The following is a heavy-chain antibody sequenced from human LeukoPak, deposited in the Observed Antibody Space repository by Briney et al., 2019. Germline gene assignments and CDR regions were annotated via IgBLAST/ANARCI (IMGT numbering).Heavy chain of an antibody. CDR1: GGSISSGAYY. CDR2: LHYSGGT. J-gene: IGHJ4*02. CDR3: ARHGQTAYDSSGYYR. V-gene: IGHV4-39*01. Sequence: SEALSLTCSVSGGSISSGAYYWGWIRQPPGKGLEWNGSLHYSGGTYYNPSLKSRVTISVDTSKNHFSLNLSSVTAADPAVYYCARHGQTAYDSSGYYRWGQGFLVTVSS. D-gene: IGHD3-22*01.